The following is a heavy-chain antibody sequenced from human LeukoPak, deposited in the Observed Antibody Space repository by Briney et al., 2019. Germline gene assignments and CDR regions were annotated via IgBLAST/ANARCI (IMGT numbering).Heavy chain of an antibody. J-gene: IGHJ4*02. Sequence: SETLSLTCTVSGGSISSSSYYWGWIRQPPGKGLEWIGSIYYSGSTYYNPSLKSRVTISVDRSKNQFSLKLSSVTAADTAVYYCARGGTSGRYFDWGQGTLVTVSS. V-gene: IGHV4-39*07. CDR1: GGSISSSSYY. D-gene: IGHD3-9*01. CDR2: IYYSGST. CDR3: ARGGTSGRYFD.